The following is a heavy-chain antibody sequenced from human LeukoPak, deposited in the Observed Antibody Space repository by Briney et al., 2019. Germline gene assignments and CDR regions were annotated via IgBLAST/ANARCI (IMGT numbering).Heavy chain of an antibody. Sequence: GGSLRLSCAASGFTLSDYYMSWIRQAPGKGLEWVSYISSSGSTIYYADSVKGRFTISRDNAKNSLYLQMNSLRAEDTAVYYCARSHMGSPYYYYYYYMDVWGKGTTVTVSS. CDR2: ISSSGSTI. CDR3: ARSHMGSPYYYYYYYMDV. D-gene: IGHD3-16*01. CDR1: GFTLSDYY. J-gene: IGHJ6*03. V-gene: IGHV3-11*04.